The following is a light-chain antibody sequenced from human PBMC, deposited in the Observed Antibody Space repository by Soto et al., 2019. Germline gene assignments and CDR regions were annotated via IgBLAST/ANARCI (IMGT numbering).Light chain of an antibody. CDR2: DVS. CDR1: HSISTG. V-gene: IGKV1-5*01. Sequence: DIQMTQSPSTLSASVGDRVTITCRASHSISTGLAWYQQKPGRAPRLLIYDVSNLESGVPSRFSGSGSGTEFTLTITSLQPEDFAIYYCKQYDSSRTFGQGTKVDLK. CDR3: KQYDSSRT. J-gene: IGKJ1*01.